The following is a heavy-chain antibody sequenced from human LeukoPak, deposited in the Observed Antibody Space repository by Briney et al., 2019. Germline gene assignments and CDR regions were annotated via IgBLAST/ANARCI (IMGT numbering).Heavy chain of an antibody. D-gene: IGHD3-10*01. CDR1: GGSFSGYY. V-gene: IGHV4-34*01. CDR3: ARGRRDYYGSGSYAFDH. CDR2: INHSGST. J-gene: IGHJ4*02. Sequence: SETLSLTCAVYGGSFSGYYWSWIRQPPGKGLEWIGEINHSGSTNYNPSLKSRVTISVDTSKNQFSLKLSSVTAADTAVYYCARGRRDYYGSGSYAFDHWGQGTLVTVSS.